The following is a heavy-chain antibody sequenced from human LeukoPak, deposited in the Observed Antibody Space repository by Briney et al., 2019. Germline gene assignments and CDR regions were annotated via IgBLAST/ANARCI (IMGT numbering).Heavy chain of an antibody. J-gene: IGHJ4*02. CDR1: RFSLGNFV. CDR3: ARGYLKRDY. CDR2: ISSSGSTI. Sequence: GESLRLSCAPSRFSLGNFVMTWVRQAPGKGLEWVSYISSSGSTIYYADSVKGRFTISRDNAKNSLYLQMNSLRAEDTAVYYCARGYLKRDYWGQGTLVTVSS. D-gene: IGHD2-21*01. V-gene: IGHV3-48*03.